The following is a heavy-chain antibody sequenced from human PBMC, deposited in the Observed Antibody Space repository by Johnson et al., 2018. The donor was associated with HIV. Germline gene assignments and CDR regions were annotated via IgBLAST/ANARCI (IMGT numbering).Heavy chain of an antibody. CDR2: IKQDGSEK. CDR1: GFTFNSYW. D-gene: IGHD6-19*01. CDR3: ARGGSTAGFDI. Sequence: VQLVESGGGVVQPGGSLRLSCAASGFTFNSYWMSWVRQAPGKGLEWVANIKQDGSEKYYVDSVKGRFTISRDNAKNSVYLQMNSLRVADTAIYYCARGGSTAGFDIWGQGTMVTVSS. J-gene: IGHJ3*02. V-gene: IGHV3-7*01.